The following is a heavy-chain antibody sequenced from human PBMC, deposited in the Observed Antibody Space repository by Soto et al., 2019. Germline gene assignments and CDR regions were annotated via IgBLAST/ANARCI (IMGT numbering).Heavy chain of an antibody. J-gene: IGHJ5*02. V-gene: IGHV3-23*01. CDR1: GFTFSSSA. D-gene: IGHD1-20*01. CDR3: AKDRDNWNDYSNWFDP. CDR2: ISGSGGTT. Sequence: PGGSLSLSCAASGFTFSSSAMNWVRQAPGKGLEWVSSISGSGGTTYYADSVKGRFTVSRDNSRNTLYLQMNSLRAEDTAVYYCAKDRDNWNDYSNWFDPWGQGTQVTVSS.